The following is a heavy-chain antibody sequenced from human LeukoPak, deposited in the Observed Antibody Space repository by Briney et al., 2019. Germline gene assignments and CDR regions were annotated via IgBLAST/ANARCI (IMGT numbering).Heavy chain of an antibody. J-gene: IGHJ4*02. Sequence: GGSLRLSCAASGFTFDDYTMHWVRQAPGKGLEWVSLISWDGGNTYYADSVEDRFTISRDNSKNSLYLQMNSLRTEDTALYYCAKDFYSSGSYASPLFDYWGQGTLVTVSS. CDR2: ISWDGGNT. CDR1: GFTFDDYT. CDR3: AKDFYSSGSYASPLFDY. D-gene: IGHD3-10*01. V-gene: IGHV3-43*01.